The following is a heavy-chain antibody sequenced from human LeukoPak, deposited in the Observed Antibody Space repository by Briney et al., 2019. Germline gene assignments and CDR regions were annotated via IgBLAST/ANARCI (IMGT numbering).Heavy chain of an antibody. CDR2: INPNSGGT. Sequence: ASVKVSCKASGYTFTGYYVHWVRQAPGQGLEWMGWINPNSGGTNYAQKFQGRVTMTRDTSISTAYMELSRLRSDDTAVYYCARAGLGGSTYYDFWSGQVSERKFDYWGQGTLVTVSS. CDR1: GYTFTGYY. CDR3: ARAGLGGSTYYDFWSGQVSERKFDY. D-gene: IGHD3-3*01. V-gene: IGHV1-2*02. J-gene: IGHJ4*02.